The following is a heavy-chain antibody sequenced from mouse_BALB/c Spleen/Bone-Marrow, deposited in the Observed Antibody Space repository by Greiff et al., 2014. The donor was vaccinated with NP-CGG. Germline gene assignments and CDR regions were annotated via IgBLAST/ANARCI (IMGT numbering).Heavy chain of an antibody. J-gene: IGHJ2*01. Sequence: DVHLVDTRGRLVKPGGPLKLSCAASGFTFSSYAMSWVRKTPEKRLERVATISSGGSYPYYPESVKGRFTISRDNAKNTLYLQMSSLRSEDSAMYYCARHGSTRLLDYWGQGTTLTVSS. D-gene: IGHD2-14*01. CDR2: ISSGGSYP. CDR3: ARHGSTRLLDY. CDR1: GFTFSSYA. V-gene: IGHV5-9-3*01.